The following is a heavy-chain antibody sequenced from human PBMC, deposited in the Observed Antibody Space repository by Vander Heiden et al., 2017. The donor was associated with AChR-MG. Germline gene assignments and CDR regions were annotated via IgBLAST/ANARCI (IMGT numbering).Heavy chain of an antibody. CDR3: AKVLRAGGGFGRRNHDAFDM. Sequence: EVQLLESGGGMAHPGASLTLSCAASDFTVSPYAMAWIRHAPGKGLEWVSAISDSGSSTYYADCVKGRFTISRDSSKNTLYLQMSSLRAEDTAVYYCAKVLRAGGGFGRRNHDAFDMWGQGTLVTVSS. CDR1: DFTVSPYA. D-gene: IGHD2-15*01. J-gene: IGHJ3*02. V-gene: IGHV3-23*01. CDR2: ISDSGSST.